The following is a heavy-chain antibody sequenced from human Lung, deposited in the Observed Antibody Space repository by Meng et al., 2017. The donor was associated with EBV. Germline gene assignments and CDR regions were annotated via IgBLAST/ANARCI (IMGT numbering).Heavy chain of an antibody. CDR1: GGTFSSYA. Sequence: QVQLVQSGGEVKMPGSSVKVSCNASGGTFSSYAISWVRQAHGQGLEWMGWINPNTGGTKYAQKFQGWVTLTRDTSISTAYMELSRLRSDDTAVYYCARGRYELIWGLFDPWGQGTLVTVSS. J-gene: IGHJ5*02. D-gene: IGHD1-1*01. V-gene: IGHV1-2*04. CDR2: INPNTGGT. CDR3: ARGRYELIWGLFDP.